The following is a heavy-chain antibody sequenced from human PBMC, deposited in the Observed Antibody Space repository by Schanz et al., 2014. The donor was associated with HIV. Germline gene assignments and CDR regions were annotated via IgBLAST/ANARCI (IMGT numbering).Heavy chain of an antibody. Sequence: VPLVQSGAEVKKPGSSVKVSCRASGGTFNTFLITWVRQAPGHGPEWMGGIIPILGTTNYAQSLRGRVTITGDGSTTTAYMELTSLRYEDTAVYYCARGANCSGGSCPPRWFDPWGQGTLVTVSS. CDR2: IIPILGTT. D-gene: IGHD2-15*01. V-gene: IGHV1-69*01. CDR1: GGTFNTFL. J-gene: IGHJ5*02. CDR3: ARGANCSGGSCPPRWFDP.